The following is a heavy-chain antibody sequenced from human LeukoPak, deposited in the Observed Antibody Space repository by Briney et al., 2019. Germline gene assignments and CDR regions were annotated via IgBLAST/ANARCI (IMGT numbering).Heavy chain of an antibody. CDR1: GYTIIGYY. J-gene: IGHJ1*01. D-gene: IGHD2-15*01. V-gene: IGHV1-2*02. Sequence: SSVKVSCKASGYTIIGYYMHWVRHAPGQGLEWIGLNNPNSGGTNYAQKFQGRVSMTRDTSISTAYMELSRLRSDDTAVYYCAKGGYCSVGSCNPEYCQHWGQGTLVSVSS. CDR2: NNPNSGGT. CDR3: AKGGYCSVGSCNPEYCQH.